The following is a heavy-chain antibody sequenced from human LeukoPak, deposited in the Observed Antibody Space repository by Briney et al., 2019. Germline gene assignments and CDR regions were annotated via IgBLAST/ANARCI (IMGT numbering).Heavy chain of an antibody. J-gene: IGHJ6*03. V-gene: IGHV4-61*02. CDR2: IYTSGST. CDR1: GGSISSGSYY. D-gene: IGHD6-6*01. Sequence: SETLSLTCTVSGGSISSGSYYWRWVRQPAGKGLEWIGRIYTSGSTNYNPSLKSRFTISVDTSKSQFSLKLSSVTAADTAVYYCARDAAARRGTYYYYYMDVWGKGTTVTVSS. CDR3: ARDAAARRGTYYYYYMDV.